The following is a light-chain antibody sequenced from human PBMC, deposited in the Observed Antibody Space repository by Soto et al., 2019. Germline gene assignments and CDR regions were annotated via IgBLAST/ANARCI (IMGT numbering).Light chain of an antibody. V-gene: IGLV4-60*02. CDR1: SGHSTYI. CDR3: ETWDSNTWV. Sequence: QLVLTQSSSASASLGSSVKLTCTLSSGHSTYIIAWHQQQPGKAPRYLVKLERSGSYNKGTGVPDRFSGSSSGADRYLTISNLQFEDEADYYCETWDSNTWVFGGGTKLTVL. J-gene: IGLJ3*02. CDR2: LERSGSY.